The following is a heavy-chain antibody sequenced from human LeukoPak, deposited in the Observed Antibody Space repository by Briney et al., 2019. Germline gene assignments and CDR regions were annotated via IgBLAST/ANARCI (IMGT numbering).Heavy chain of an antibody. CDR3: AKGPRRITMIVVANFDY. V-gene: IGHV3-23*01. Sequence: PGGSLRLSCAASGFTFSSYAMSWVRQAPGKRLEWVSAISGSGGSTYYADSVKGRFTISRDNSKNTLYLQMNSLRAEDTAVYYCAKGPRRITMIVVANFDYWGQGTLVTVSS. CDR2: ISGSGGST. J-gene: IGHJ4*02. CDR1: GFTFSSYA. D-gene: IGHD3-22*01.